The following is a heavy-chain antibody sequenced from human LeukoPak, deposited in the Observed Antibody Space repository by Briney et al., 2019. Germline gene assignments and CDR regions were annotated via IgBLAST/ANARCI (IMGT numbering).Heavy chain of an antibody. J-gene: IGHJ4*02. CDR2: ISAYNGNT. Sequence: ASVTVSCKASGYTFTSYGISWVRQAPGQGLEWMGWISAYNGNTNYAQKLQDRVTMTTDTSTSTAYMELRSLRSDDTAVYYCAREVSQQWLVLGGFYYFDYWGQGTLVTVSS. V-gene: IGHV1-18*01. CDR1: GYTFTSYG. D-gene: IGHD6-19*01. CDR3: AREVSQQWLVLGGFYYFDY.